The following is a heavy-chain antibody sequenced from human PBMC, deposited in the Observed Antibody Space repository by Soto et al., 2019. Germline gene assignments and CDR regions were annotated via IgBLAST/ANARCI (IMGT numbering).Heavy chain of an antibody. CDR3: ARGGNRYSNVASGVGGFDF. CDR1: GASISSSY. V-gene: IGHV4-59*01. D-gene: IGHD5-12*01. CDR2: VYHTGAT. J-gene: IGHJ4*02. Sequence: SETLSLTCTVSGASISSSYWSWIRQSPERGLEWIAYVYHTGATNYNPSLKSRVTISLDTSKGQFSLNLTSLTTADTAVYFCARGGNRYSNVASGVGGFDFWGQRSLVTVSS.